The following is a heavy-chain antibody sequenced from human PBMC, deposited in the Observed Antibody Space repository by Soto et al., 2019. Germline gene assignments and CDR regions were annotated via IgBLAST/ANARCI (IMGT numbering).Heavy chain of an antibody. V-gene: IGHV1-69*13. D-gene: IGHD2-2*01. J-gene: IGHJ6*02. CDR3: ARVPAANIYYYGMDV. Sequence: SVKVSCKASGGTFSSYAISWVRQAPGQGLEWMGGIIPIFGTANYAQKFQGRVTITADESTSTAYMELSSLRSEDTAVYYCARVPAANIYYYGMDVWGQGTTVTVSS. CDR2: IIPIFGTA. CDR1: GGTFSSYA.